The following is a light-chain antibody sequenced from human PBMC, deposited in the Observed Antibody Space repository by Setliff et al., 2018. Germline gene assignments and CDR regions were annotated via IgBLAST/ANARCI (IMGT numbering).Light chain of an antibody. CDR3: VAYTSSSTYI. CDR2: DVT. Sequence: ALAQPPSASGSPGQSVTISCTGTSNDVWGHNYVSWYQQHPGKAPQLIIYDVTNRPSGVSNRFSGSKAGNTASLTISGLRAEDEADYYCVAYTSSSTYIFGSGTKVTVL. CDR1: SNDVWGHNY. V-gene: IGLV2-14*03. J-gene: IGLJ1*01.